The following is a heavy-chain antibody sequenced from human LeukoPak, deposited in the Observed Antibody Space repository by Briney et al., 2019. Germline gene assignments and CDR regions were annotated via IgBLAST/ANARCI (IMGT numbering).Heavy chain of an antibody. D-gene: IGHD3-22*01. J-gene: IGHJ4*02. CDR3: AKAGSGYSYVED. Sequence: GGSLRLSCAASGFIFSGYAMSWVRQAPGKGLEWVSGISGGGGSTYYADSVKGRFAISRDNSKNRLFLQMNSLRAEDTAVYYCAKAGSGYSYVEDWGQGTLVTVSS. CDR2: ISGGGGST. V-gene: IGHV3-23*01. CDR1: GFIFSGYA.